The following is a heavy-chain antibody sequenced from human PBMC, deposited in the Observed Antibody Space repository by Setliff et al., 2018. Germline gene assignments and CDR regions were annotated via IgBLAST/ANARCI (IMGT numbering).Heavy chain of an antibody. D-gene: IGHD3-10*01. Sequence: SETLSLTCTVSGGSISSYYWSWIRQPPGKGLEWIGYIYYSGSTNYNPSLKSRVTISADTSKNQFSLKLSSVTAADTAVYYCARDVRYYYGSGSYYNDWFDPWGQGTLVTVSS. CDR2: IYYSGST. J-gene: IGHJ5*02. V-gene: IGHV4-59*12. CDR1: GGSISSYY. CDR3: ARDVRYYYGSGSYYNDWFDP.